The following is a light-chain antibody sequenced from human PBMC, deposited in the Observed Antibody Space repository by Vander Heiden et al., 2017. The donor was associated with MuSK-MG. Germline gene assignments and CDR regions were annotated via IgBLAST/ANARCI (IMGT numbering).Light chain of an antibody. CDR2: DVS. J-gene: IGLJ2*01. V-gene: IGLV2-14*01. Sequence: QSALTQPASVPGPPGQSITIACAGTSSDVGGYNYVSWYQQHPSKAPKLMIYDVSKRPAGVSSRFSGSKSGNTSSLTIAVHPEEDEANYYCSSDTSSSTVVFGGGTKLTVL. CDR3: SSDTSSSTVV. CDR1: SSDVGGYNY.